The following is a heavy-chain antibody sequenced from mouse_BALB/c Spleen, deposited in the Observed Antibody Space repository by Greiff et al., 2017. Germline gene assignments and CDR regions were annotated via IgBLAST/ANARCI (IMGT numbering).Heavy chain of an antibody. J-gene: IGHJ2*01. D-gene: IGHD2-4*01. Sequence: EVKLQESGGGLVKPGGSLKLSCAASGFTFSSYAMSWVRQTPEKRLEWVASISSGGSTYYPDSVKGRFTISRDNARNILYLQMSSLRSEDTAMYYCAREDYDYDRDYWGQGTTLTVSA. CDR1: GFTFSSYA. CDR2: ISSGGST. V-gene: IGHV5-6-5*01. CDR3: AREDYDYDRDY.